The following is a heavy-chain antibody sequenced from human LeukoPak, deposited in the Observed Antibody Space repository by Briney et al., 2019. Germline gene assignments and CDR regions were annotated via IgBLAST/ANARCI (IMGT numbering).Heavy chain of an antibody. CDR1: GYTFTDFY. CDR2: INPYNGDT. Sequence: ASVKVSCKASGYTFTDFYLFWLRQAPGQGLEWMGWINPYNGDTKYAQRFQGRVTMTRDTSISTVYMELSSLTSDDTAVYFCARDCQTSGHDGPWDSWGQGTPVTVSS. V-gene: IGHV1-2*02. J-gene: IGHJ4*02. D-gene: IGHD5-12*01. CDR3: ARDCQTSGHDGPWDS.